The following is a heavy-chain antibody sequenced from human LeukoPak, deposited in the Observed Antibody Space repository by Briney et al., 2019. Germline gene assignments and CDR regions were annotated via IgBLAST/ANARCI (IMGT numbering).Heavy chain of an antibody. Sequence: PGGSLRLSCAASGFTFSSYSMNWVRQAPGKGLEWVSHITASGTAMFYADSVKGRFTISRDNAKNSLYLQMNSLRAEDTAVYYCARGYCSGGSCFDASYYFDYWGQGTLVTVSS. CDR1: GFTFSSYS. D-gene: IGHD2-15*01. CDR2: ITASGTAM. J-gene: IGHJ4*02. V-gene: IGHV3-21*05. CDR3: ARGYCSGGSCFDASYYFDY.